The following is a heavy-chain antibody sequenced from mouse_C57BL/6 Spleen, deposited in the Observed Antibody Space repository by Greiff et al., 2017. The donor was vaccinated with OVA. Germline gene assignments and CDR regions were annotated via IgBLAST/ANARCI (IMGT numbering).Heavy chain of an antibody. CDR3: ARRPYYGSRGGYAMDY. D-gene: IGHD1-1*01. V-gene: IGHV5-17*01. J-gene: IGHJ4*01. Sequence: DVKLVESGGGLVKPGGSLKLSCAASGFTFSDYGMHWVRQAPEKGLEWVAYISSGSSTIYYADTVKGRFTISRDNAKNTLFLQMTSLRSEDTAMYYCARRPYYGSRGGYAMDYWGQGTSVTVSS. CDR1: GFTFSDYG. CDR2: ISSGSSTI.